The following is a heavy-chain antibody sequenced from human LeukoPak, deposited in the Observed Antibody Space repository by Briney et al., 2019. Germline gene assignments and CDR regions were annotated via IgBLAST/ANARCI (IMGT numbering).Heavy chain of an antibody. CDR2: VHLSGRT. Sequence: PSETLSLTCGVSGGSISTTNWWTWVRQPPGEGLEWIGEVHLSGRTHYNPSLESRVTMSVDMSKNQFSLKLSSVTAADTAVYYCARYLGYYYDSSGYYSPFDYWGQGTLVTVSS. D-gene: IGHD3-22*01. V-gene: IGHV4-4*02. CDR3: ARYLGYYYDSSGYYSPFDY. CDR1: GGSISTTNW. J-gene: IGHJ4*02.